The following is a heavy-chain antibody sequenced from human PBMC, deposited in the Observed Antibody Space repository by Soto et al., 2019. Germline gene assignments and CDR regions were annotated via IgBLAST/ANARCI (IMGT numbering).Heavy chain of an antibody. D-gene: IGHD1-26*01. CDR2: INGRGGST. CDR3: ALGGNRYYFDY. J-gene: IGHJ4*02. V-gene: IGHV3-23*01. CDR1: GFTFSDYA. Sequence: GGSLRLSCAASGFTFSDYAMSWVRQAPGKGLEWVSTINGRGGSTYYADSVKGRFTISRDNSKNTLHLQMNSLRVEDTAVYYCALGGNRYYFDYWGQGTLVTVSS.